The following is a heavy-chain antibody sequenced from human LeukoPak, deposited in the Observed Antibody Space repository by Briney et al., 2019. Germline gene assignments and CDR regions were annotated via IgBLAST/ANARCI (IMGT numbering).Heavy chain of an antibody. CDR1: GFTVGSSY. V-gene: IGHV3-53*01. Sequence: GGSLRLSCAASGFTVGSSYMDWVRQAPGKGLEWVSVIYSGGSTYYAESVKGRFTISRDNSKNTLYLQMNSLRVEDTAVYYCAREEIGFDPWGQGTLVTVSS. J-gene: IGHJ5*02. CDR3: AREEIGFDP. CDR2: IYSGGST.